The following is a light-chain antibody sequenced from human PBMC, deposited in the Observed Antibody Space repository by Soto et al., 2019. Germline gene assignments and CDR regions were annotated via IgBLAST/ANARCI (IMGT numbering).Light chain of an antibody. CDR1: QGITNR. CDR3: QQYNSYRT. J-gene: IGKJ1*01. V-gene: IGKV1-5*01. Sequence: DIQMTQSPSTLSASVGDRVTITCRASQGITNRLAWYQQKPGKAPKLLIYEASSLQSGVPSRISGSGSGTDFTLTISSLQPDDFATYYCQQYNSYRTFGQGTKVDIK. CDR2: EAS.